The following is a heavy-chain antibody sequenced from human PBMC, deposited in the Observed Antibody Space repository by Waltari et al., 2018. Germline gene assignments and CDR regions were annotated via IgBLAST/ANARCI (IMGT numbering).Heavy chain of an antibody. CDR3: AKDVTGYYDSSGYDY. V-gene: IGHV3-23*01. Sequence: EVQLLESGGGLVQPGGSLRLSCAASGFPFSSYAMSWVRQAPGKGLEWVSAISGSGGSTYYADSVKGRFTISRDNSKNTLYLQMNSLRAEDTAVYYCAKDVTGYYDSSGYDYWGQGTLVTVSS. J-gene: IGHJ4*02. CDR1: GFPFSSYA. CDR2: ISGSGGST. D-gene: IGHD3-22*01.